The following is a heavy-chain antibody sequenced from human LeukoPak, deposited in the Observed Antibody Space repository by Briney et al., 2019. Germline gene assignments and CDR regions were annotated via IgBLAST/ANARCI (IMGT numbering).Heavy chain of an antibody. D-gene: IGHD3-9*01. CDR2: ISGSGIKT. V-gene: IGHV3-23*01. CDR1: GFMFSSQA. Sequence: GGSLRLSCAASGFMFSSQAMSWVRQAPGKGLEWVSSISGSGIKTDYADSVQGRFTISRDNSKNTVYLEIKSLRVEDTAVYYCAKEFKNYNILFLDSWGQGIRVTVSS. CDR3: AKEFKNYNILFLDS. J-gene: IGHJ4*02.